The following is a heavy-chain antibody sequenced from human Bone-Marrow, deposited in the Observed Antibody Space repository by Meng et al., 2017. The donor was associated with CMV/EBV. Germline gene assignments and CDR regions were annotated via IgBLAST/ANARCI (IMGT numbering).Heavy chain of an antibody. CDR3: AREMATIPGLDY. Sequence: GGSLRLSCAASGFTFSSYEMNWVGKAPGKGLEWVSYISSSRSTIYYADSVKGRFTISRDNAKNSLYLQMNSLRAEDTAVYYCAREMATIPGLDYWGQGTLVTVSS. CDR2: ISSSRSTI. V-gene: IGHV3-48*03. CDR1: GFTFSSYE. D-gene: IGHD5-24*01. J-gene: IGHJ4*02.